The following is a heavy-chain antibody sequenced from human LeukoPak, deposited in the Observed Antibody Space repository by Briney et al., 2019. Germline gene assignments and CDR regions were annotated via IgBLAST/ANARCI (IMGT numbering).Heavy chain of an antibody. CDR1: GYTFTSYA. CDR3: ARDLDVVVPAARPDY. V-gene: IGHV7-4-1*02. CDR2: INTNTGNP. D-gene: IGHD2-2*01. J-gene: IGHJ4*02. Sequence: ASVKVSCKASGYTFTSYAMNWVRQAPGQGLEWMGWINTNTGNPTYAQGFTGRFVFSLDTSVSTAYLQISSLKAEDTAVYYCARDLDVVVPAARPDYWGQGTLVTVSS.